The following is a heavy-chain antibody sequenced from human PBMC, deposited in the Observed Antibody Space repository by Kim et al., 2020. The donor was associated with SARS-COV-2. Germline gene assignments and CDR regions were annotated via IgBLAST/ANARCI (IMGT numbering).Heavy chain of an antibody. D-gene: IGHD4-4*01. V-gene: IGHV3-7*03. CDR1: GFILSVYW. Sequence: GGSLRLSCEASGFILSVYWMSWVRQAPGKGLEWVASIKEDGSEKSYLDSVKARFTISRDNSLYLQMNNLRAEDTAIYYCARLRNDYTNFHDSWGQGALVT. J-gene: IGHJ5*01. CDR2: IKEDGSEK. CDR3: ARLRNDYTNFHDS.